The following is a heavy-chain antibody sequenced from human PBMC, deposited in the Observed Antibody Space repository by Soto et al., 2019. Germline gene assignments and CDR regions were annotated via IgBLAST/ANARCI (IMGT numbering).Heavy chain of an antibody. J-gene: IGHJ4*02. D-gene: IGHD6-19*01. V-gene: IGHV1-2*04. CDR1: GYTFTGYY. CDR2: INRNSGVT. Sequence: ASVKVSCKASGYTFTGYYMHWVRQAPGQELEWMGWINRNSGVTNDXXKFQGWVXXTRDTSISTAXMELSXLRSDDTAVYYCARGAVAGTGHFDYWGEGALVTVS. CDR3: ARGAVAGTGHFDY.